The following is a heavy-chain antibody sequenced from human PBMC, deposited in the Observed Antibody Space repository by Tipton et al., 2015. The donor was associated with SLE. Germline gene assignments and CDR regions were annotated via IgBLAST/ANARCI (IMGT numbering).Heavy chain of an antibody. CDR2: IYYSGST. J-gene: IGHJ3*02. Sequence: TLSLTCTVSGGSIGSSSYYWGWIRQPPGKGLEWIGSIYYSGSTYYNPSLKSRVTISVDTSKNQFSLKLSSVTAADTAVYYCARDHLGEAFDIWGQGTMVTVSS. D-gene: IGHD3-16*01. CDR3: ARDHLGEAFDI. V-gene: IGHV4-39*07. CDR1: GGSIGSSSYY.